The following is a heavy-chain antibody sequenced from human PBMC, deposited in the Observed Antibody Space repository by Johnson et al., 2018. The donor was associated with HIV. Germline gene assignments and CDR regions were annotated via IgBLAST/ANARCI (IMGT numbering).Heavy chain of an antibody. CDR2: ISGSGGST. J-gene: IGHJ3*02. D-gene: IGHD2-15*01. CDR3: AKVGGVATPSVPGSAFDI. V-gene: IGHV3-23*04. CDR1: GFTFSSYA. Sequence: VQLVESGGGLVQPGGSLRLSCAASGFTFSSYAMSWVRQAPGKGLEWVSAISGSGGSTYYADSVKGRFTISRDNSKNTLYLQRKSLRAEDTAVYYCAKVGGVATPSVPGSAFDIWGQGTMVTVSS.